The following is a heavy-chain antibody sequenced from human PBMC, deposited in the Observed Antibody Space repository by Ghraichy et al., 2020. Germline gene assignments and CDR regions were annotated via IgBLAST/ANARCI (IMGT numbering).Heavy chain of an antibody. V-gene: IGHV3-30*02. CDR2: IRYDGSNK. CDR3: ANSLTYYYDSSGYYPDY. Sequence: GESLNISCAASGFTFSSYGMHWVRQAPGKGLEWVAFIRYDGSNKYYADSVKGRFTISRDNSKNTLYLQMNSLRAEDTAVYYCANSLTYYYDSSGYYPDYWGQGTLVTVSS. D-gene: IGHD3-22*01. J-gene: IGHJ4*02. CDR1: GFTFSSYG.